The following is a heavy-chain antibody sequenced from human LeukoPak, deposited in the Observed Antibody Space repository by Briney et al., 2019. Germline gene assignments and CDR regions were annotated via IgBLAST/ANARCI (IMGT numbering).Heavy chain of an antibody. CDR1: GVSIGSYY. J-gene: IGHJ5*02. Sequence: SETLSLTCTVSGVSIGSYYWNWIRQPPGKGLEWIGYISHSGSTNHNPSLKSRVTISVDTSKYQFSLKLSSVTAADTAVYYCARANPIYDLRGFDPWGQGTLVTVSS. CDR2: ISHSGST. V-gene: IGHV4-59*08. CDR3: ARANPIYDLRGFDP. D-gene: IGHD3-3*01.